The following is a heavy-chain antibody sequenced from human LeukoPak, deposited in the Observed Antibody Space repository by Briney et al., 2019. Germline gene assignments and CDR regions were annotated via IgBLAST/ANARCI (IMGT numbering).Heavy chain of an antibody. Sequence: PSETLSLTCSVSGGSIRGYYWNWIRQPPGKGLEWIGYIYYSGSTNYNPSLKSRVTISVDKSKRQFPLNLTSVTAADTAVYYCARRGDYCNSFDPWGQGTLVSVSS. V-gene: IGHV4-59*01. CDR1: GGSIRGYY. CDR3: ARRGDYCNSFDP. J-gene: IGHJ5*02. CDR2: IYYSGST. D-gene: IGHD4-17*01.